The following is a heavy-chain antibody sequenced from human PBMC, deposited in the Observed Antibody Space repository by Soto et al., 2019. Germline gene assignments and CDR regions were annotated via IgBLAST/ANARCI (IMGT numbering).Heavy chain of an antibody. V-gene: IGHV1-58*01. CDR2: IVVGSGNT. Sequence: QMQLVQSGPEVKKPGTSVKGSCKASGFTFTSSAVQWVRQARGQRLEWIGWIVVGSGNTNYAQKFQERVTITRDMSTSTAYMELSSLRSEDTAVYYCAAEARYYYYYGMDVWGQGTTVTVSS. CDR1: GFTFTSSA. CDR3: AAEARYYYYYGMDV. J-gene: IGHJ6*02.